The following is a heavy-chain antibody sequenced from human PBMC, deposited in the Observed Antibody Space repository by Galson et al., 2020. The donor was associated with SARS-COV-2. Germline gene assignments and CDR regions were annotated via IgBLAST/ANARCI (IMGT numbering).Heavy chain of an antibody. V-gene: IGHV1-24*01. CDR3: ATGVAAAGTPQNYCYYYGMDF. D-gene: IGHD6-13*01. J-gene: IGHJ6*02. CDR2: FDPEDGET. Sequence: ASVTVSSKVSGYTLTELSMHRVRQAPGHGLEWMGGFDPEDGETIYTQKFQGRVTITEHTSTDTAYMELSSLRSEDTAVDYCATGVAAAGTPQNYCYYYGMDFWGQGTTVSVSS. CDR1: GYTLTELS.